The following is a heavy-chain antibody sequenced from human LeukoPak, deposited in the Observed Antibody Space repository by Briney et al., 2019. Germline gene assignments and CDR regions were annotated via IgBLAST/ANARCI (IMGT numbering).Heavy chain of an antibody. CDR3: AKSNGYGLVDI. V-gene: IGHV4-59*01. CDR1: GGSIRSDY. J-gene: IGHJ3*02. CDR2: THYSGSP. Sequence: SETLSLTCTVSGGSIRSDYWSWIRQPPGKGLEWVGYTHYSGSPNYNPSLTSRVTISVDTSRNQFSLKLSSVTAADTAVYYCAKSNGYGLVDIWGQGTMVTVSS. D-gene: IGHD3-10*01.